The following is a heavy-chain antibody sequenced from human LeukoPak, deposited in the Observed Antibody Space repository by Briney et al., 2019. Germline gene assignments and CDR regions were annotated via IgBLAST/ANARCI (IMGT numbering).Heavy chain of an antibody. CDR1: GFTFDDYA. CDR2: ISWNSGSI. V-gene: IGHV3-9*01. D-gene: IGHD3-9*01. Sequence: PGMSLRLSCAASGFTFDDYAMHWVRQAPGKGLEWVSGISWNSGSIGYADSVKGRFTISRDNAKNSLYLQMNSLRAEDTALYYCAKGSRFDYDILTGYPDYWGQGTLVTVSS. J-gene: IGHJ4*02. CDR3: AKGSRFDYDILTGYPDY.